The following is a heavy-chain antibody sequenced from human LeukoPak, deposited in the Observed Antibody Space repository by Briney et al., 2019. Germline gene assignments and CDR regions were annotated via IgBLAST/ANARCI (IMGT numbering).Heavy chain of an antibody. CDR1: GYTFTVYY. Sequence: GASVTVSCKASGYTFTVYYMHWVRQAPGQGLEWVGWINPNSGGTNYAQKFQGRVTMTRDTSISTAYMELSGLRSDDTAVYYCARGSITMVRGFVDYWGQGTLVTVSS. CDR2: INPNSGGT. V-gene: IGHV1-2*02. J-gene: IGHJ4*02. CDR3: ARGSITMVRGFVDY. D-gene: IGHD3-10*01.